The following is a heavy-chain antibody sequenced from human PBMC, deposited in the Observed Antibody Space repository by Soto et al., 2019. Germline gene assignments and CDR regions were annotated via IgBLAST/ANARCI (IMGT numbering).Heavy chain of an antibody. CDR2: INPNSGGT. CDR3: ARASSVLMVYAITAGYDAFDI. D-gene: IGHD2-8*01. J-gene: IGHJ3*02. CDR1: GYTFTGYY. Sequence: ASVKVSCKAPGYTFTGYYMHWVRQAPGQGLEWMGWINPNSGGTNYAQKFQGWVTMTRDTSISTAYMELSRLRSDDTAVYYCARASSVLMVYAITAGYDAFDIWGQGTMVTVSS. V-gene: IGHV1-2*04.